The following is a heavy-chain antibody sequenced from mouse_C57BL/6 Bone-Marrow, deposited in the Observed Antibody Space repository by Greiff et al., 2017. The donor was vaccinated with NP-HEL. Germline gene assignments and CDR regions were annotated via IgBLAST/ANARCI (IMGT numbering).Heavy chain of an antibody. CDR3: TRGEGLRRGFDY. J-gene: IGHJ2*01. V-gene: IGHV1-15*01. D-gene: IGHD2-4*01. CDR2: IDPETGST. Sequence: QVQLQQSGAELVRPGASVTLSCKASGYTFTDYEMHWVKQTPVHGLEWIGAIDPETGSTAYNQKFKGKAILTADKSSSTAYMELRSLTSEDSAVYYCTRGEGLRRGFDYWGQGTTLTVSS. CDR1: GYTFTDYE.